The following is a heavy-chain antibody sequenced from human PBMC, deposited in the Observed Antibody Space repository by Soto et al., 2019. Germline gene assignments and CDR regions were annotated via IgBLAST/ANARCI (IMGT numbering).Heavy chain of an antibody. Sequence: SVKVSCKASGFTFTSSARQWVRQAREQRLEWIGWIGVGSGNTNYAQKFQERITITRDMSTSTAYMELSSLRSEDTAVYYCAAATLSYCSGGSCYAYRTNFDYWGQGTLVTVSS. CDR2: IGVGSGNT. D-gene: IGHD2-15*01. CDR1: GFTFTSSA. CDR3: AAATLSYCSGGSCYAYRTNFDY. V-gene: IGHV1-58*02. J-gene: IGHJ4*02.